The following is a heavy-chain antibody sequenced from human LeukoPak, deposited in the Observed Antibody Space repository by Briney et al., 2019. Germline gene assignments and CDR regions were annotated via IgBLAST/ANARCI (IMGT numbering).Heavy chain of an antibody. J-gene: IGHJ4*02. Sequence: GGSLRLSCAASGFFFSNYAMTWVRQAPGQGLEWVSGISGSGGSTYYADSVKGRFTISRDNSKNTLYLQMNSLRAEDTAVYYCAKDRQARGSSGYYGGVNFDFWGQGTLVTVSS. CDR3: AKDRQARGSSGYYGGVNFDF. V-gene: IGHV3-23*01. D-gene: IGHD3-22*01. CDR2: ISGSGGST. CDR1: GFFFSNYA.